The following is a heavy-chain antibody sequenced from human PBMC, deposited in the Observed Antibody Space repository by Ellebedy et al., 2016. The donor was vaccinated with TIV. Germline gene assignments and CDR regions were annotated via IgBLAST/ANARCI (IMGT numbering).Heavy chain of an antibody. CDR2: ISHSGIST. CDR1: GFTFSDNA. CDR3: AKGKIYFYSFAQ. V-gene: IGHV3-23*01. Sequence: PGGSLRLSCAASGFTFSDNAMGWVRQAPGKGLEWVSFISHSGISTYYPDSAKSRFTISRDNSKNTLYLQMNSVRVEDTAIYYCAKGKIYFYSFAQWGQGTLVTVSS. D-gene: IGHD2/OR15-2a*01. J-gene: IGHJ4*02.